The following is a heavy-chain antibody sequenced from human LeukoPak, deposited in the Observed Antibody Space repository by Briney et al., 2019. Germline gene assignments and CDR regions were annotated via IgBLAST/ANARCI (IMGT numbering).Heavy chain of an antibody. V-gene: IGHV3-23*01. CDR3: AKDPYSSGPYNWFDP. D-gene: IGHD6-19*01. Sequence: GGSLELPGAASGLTFSSYAMPWVRQAPGKGLEWVSAISGSGDSTYYADSVKGLFTISKDNSKNTLYLQMNRLRAEDTAVYYCAKDPYSSGPYNWFDPWGQGTLVTVSS. CDR2: ISGSGDST. J-gene: IGHJ5*02. CDR1: GLTFSSYA.